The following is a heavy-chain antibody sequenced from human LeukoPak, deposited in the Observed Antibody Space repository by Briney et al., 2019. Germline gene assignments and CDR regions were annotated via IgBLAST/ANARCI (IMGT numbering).Heavy chain of an antibody. V-gene: IGHV5-51*01. CDR3: ARRETVTSDFDY. CDR1: ADCFTTYC. Sequence: LKISCKTAADCFTTYCISCGIQMPPENVLWRVVIFPADCSTRYSPSFQGQVTISADKSISTSSLQLSALKASDTAIYYCARRETVTSDFDYWGQGSLVTASS. CDR2: IFPADCST. D-gene: IGHD4-11*01. J-gene: IGHJ4*02.